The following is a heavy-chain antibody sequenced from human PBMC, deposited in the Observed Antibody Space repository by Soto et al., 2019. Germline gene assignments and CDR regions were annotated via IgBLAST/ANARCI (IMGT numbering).Heavy chain of an antibody. J-gene: IGHJ6*02. D-gene: IGHD3-10*01. CDR2: IYYSGST. CDR3: ARDYNYYGSGSSEYYYYFYGMVV. CDR1: GGSISRGGYY. Sequence: SETLSLTCTVSGGSISRGGYYWSWIRQHPGKGLEWIGYIYYSGSTYYNPSLKSRVTISVDTSKNQFSLKLSSVTAADTAVYYCARDYNYYGSGSSEYYYYFYGMVVWGQGTTVTVFS. V-gene: IGHV4-31*03.